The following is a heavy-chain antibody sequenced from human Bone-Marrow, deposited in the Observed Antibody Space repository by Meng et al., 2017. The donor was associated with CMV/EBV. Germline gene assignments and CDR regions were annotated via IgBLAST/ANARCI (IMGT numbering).Heavy chain of an antibody. CDR3: ARHAYSTSSPYYYYGLDF. D-gene: IGHD6-6*01. Sequence: GSLRLSCTVSGDSINSKIYYWGWVRQPPGKGLEWIGSVSYSGSTQYNPSLKSRVTISVDTSKNHFSLKLSSVTAADTATYYCARHAYSTSSPYYYYGLDFWGQGTTVTVSS. V-gene: IGHV4-39*01. CDR1: GDSINSKIYY. CDR2: VSYSGST. J-gene: IGHJ6*02.